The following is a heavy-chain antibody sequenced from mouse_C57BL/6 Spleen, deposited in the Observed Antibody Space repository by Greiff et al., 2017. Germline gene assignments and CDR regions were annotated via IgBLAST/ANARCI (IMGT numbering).Heavy chain of an antibody. V-gene: IGHV1-53*01. CDR3: GGAAGNGRYYSMDY. CDR1: GYTFTSYW. Sequence: QVQLQQSGTELVKPGASVKLSCKASGYTFTSYWMHWVKQRPGQGLEWIGNINPSNGGTNYNEKFKSKATLTADKSSSTAYLRLSSLTSEDSTVYYCGGAAGNGRYYSMDYWGQGTSVTVSS. J-gene: IGHJ4*01. CDR2: INPSNGGT. D-gene: IGHD1-1*01.